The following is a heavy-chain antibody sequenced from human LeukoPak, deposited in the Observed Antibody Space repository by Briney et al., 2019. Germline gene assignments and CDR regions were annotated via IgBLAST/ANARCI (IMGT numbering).Heavy chain of an antibody. J-gene: IGHJ4*02. Sequence: GGSLRLSCAASGFTFGSFDMTWVRQAPGKGLEWLSAITRSSESIYHADSVKGRFTISRDNSQNTLFLQMNSLRVEDTAVYYCTKRMAGSTIIDYWGQGTLVTVSS. CDR2: ITRSSESI. CDR3: TKRMAGSTIIDY. CDR1: GFTFGSFD. V-gene: IGHV3-23*01. D-gene: IGHD1-7*01.